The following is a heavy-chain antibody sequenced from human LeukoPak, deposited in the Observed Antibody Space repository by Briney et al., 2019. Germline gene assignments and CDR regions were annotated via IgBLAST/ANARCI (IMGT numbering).Heavy chain of an antibody. CDR2: ILASGSPT. J-gene: IGHJ4*02. V-gene: IGHV3-23*01. CDR1: GFNFDSYT. D-gene: IGHD2-8*01. CDR3: AKDLRPDGVDNFDH. Sequence: PGGALRLSCSASGFNFDSYTMNWVRHAPGEGVQWVANILASGSPTYYADSVKGRFIISRDDSKNTVYLQMNSLRVEDTAIYYCAKDLRPDGVDNFDHWGQGILVTVSS.